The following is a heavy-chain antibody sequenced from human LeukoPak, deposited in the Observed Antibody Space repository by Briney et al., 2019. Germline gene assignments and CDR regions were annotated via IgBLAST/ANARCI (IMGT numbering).Heavy chain of an antibody. CDR1: GFPFSNYW. CDR2: IMQGGGET. Sequence: GGSLRLSCAASGFPFSNYWMTWIRQAPGKGLEWVASIMQGGGETYYVDSVKGRFTISRDNAQNSLYLQMNSLRAEDTTVYYCARGSYYDTSGYVNWYFDLWGRGTLVTVSS. CDR3: ARGSYYDTSGYVNWYFDL. V-gene: IGHV3-7*01. D-gene: IGHD3-22*01. J-gene: IGHJ2*01.